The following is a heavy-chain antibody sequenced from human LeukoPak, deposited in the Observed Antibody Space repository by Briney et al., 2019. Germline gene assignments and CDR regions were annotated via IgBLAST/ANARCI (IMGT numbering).Heavy chain of an antibody. Sequence: PGGSLRLSCAASGFTFSSYAMSWVRQAPGKGLEWVSAISGSGGSTYYADSVKGRFTISRDNSKNTLYLQMNSLRAEDTAVYYCAKDRIRGSGSNWFDPWGQGTLVTVSS. CDR3: AKDRIRGSGSNWFDP. CDR2: ISGSGGST. CDR1: GFTFSSYA. J-gene: IGHJ5*02. D-gene: IGHD3-10*01. V-gene: IGHV3-23*01.